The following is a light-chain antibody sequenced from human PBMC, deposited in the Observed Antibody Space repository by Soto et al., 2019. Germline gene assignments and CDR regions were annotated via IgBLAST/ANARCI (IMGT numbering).Light chain of an antibody. CDR2: EVS. V-gene: IGLV2-14*01. Sequence: QSALTQPASVSGSPGQSITISCTGTSSDVGGYNYVSWYQQHPGKVPKLIIYEVSNRPSGVSNRFSGSKSGNTASLTISGLQAEDEADYYCTSYTSRSTWVVFGGGTKLTVL. CDR1: SSDVGGYNY. CDR3: TSYTSRSTWVV. J-gene: IGLJ2*01.